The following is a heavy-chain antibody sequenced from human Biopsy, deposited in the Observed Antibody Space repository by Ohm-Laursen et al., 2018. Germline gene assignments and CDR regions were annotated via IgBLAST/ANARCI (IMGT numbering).Heavy chain of an antibody. J-gene: IGHJ2*01. CDR2: ISYNERT. Sequence: TLSLTCGVSGASVKTSGYFWAWIRQRPGKGLEWIGYISYNERTHYNPSLTSRLAISFDTSNNRISLQLRSVSVADKAVYYCLKDPKTGPAEAWYSNLWGRGSPFT. CDR1: GASVKTSGYF. D-gene: IGHD3-10*01. CDR3: LKDPKTGPAEAWYSNL. V-gene: IGHV4-31*11.